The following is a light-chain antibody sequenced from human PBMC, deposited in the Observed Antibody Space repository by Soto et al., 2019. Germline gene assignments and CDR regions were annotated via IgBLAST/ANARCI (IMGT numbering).Light chain of an antibody. J-gene: IGKJ1*01. CDR3: HQTDSIPET. CDR2: AAS. Sequence: DIQMTQSPSSLSASVGDRVTITCRASQSISTFLNWYQQKPGKAPKLLIYAASSLQSGVPSRFSGSGSGSDFTLTISSLQPEDFATYYCHQTDSIPETFGQGTKVAI. CDR1: QSISTF. V-gene: IGKV1-39*01.